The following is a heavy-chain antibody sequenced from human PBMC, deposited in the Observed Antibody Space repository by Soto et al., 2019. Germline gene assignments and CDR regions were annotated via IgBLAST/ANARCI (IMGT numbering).Heavy chain of an antibody. CDR1: GYTFTSYG. CDR3: ARDGVRYCSGGSCHHWFDP. V-gene: IGHV1-18*04. Sequence: APVKVSCKASGYTFTSYGISWVRQAPGQGLEWMGWISAYNGNTNYAQKLQGRVTMTTDTSTSTAYMELRSLRSDDTAVYYCARDGVRYCSGGSCHHWFDPWGQGTLVTVSS. CDR2: ISAYNGNT. D-gene: IGHD2-15*01. J-gene: IGHJ5*02.